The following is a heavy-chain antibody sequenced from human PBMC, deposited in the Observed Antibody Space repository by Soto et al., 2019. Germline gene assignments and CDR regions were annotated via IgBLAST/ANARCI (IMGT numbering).Heavy chain of an antibody. CDR3: AKDSGEMDFIAARRGWFDP. Sequence: QVQLVESGGGVVQPGRSLRLSCAASGFTFSSYGMHWVRQAPGKGLEWVAVISYDGSNKYYADSVKGRFTISRDNSKNTLYLQMNSLRAEDTVVYYCAKDSGEMDFIAARRGWFDPWGQGTLVTVSS. CDR2: ISYDGSNK. V-gene: IGHV3-30*18. D-gene: IGHD6-6*01. CDR1: GFTFSSYG. J-gene: IGHJ5*02.